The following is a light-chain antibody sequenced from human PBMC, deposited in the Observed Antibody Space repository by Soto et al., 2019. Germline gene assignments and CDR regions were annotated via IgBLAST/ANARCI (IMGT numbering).Light chain of an antibody. V-gene: IGLV1-47*01. Sequence: QSVLTQPPSASGTPGQRVTISCSGSTSNIGNNYAYWYQQVPGTAPKLLIYRNNQRPSGVPDRISGSKSGTSASLVISGLRSEDEADYYCAAWDDSLSGAVFGGGTQLTVL. CDR1: TSNIGNNY. CDR3: AAWDDSLSGAV. J-gene: IGLJ2*01. CDR2: RNN.